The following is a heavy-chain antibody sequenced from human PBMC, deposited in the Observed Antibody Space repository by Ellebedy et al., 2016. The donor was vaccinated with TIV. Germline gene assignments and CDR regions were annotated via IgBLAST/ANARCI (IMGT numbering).Heavy chain of an antibody. CDR2: IHHSGST. D-gene: IGHD1-20*01. V-gene: IGHV4-59*08. Sequence: MPSETLSLTCTVSGGSIGSSYWNWIRQAPGKGLEWIGYIHHSGSTNYNPSLNRRVTISMDTSKNQFSLELSSVTAADAAVYYCARRQITERTISEYNWFDPWGQGTLVTVSS. CDR1: GGSIGSSY. CDR3: ARRQITERTISEYNWFDP. J-gene: IGHJ5*02.